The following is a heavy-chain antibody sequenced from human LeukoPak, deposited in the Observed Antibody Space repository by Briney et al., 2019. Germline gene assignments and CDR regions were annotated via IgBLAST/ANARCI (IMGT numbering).Heavy chain of an antibody. J-gene: IGHJ4*02. CDR2: ISGSGGNT. Sequence: GGTLRLSCEASGFTFSSYGMNWVRQAPGKGLEWVSVISGSGGNTFYADSVKGRFTISRDNAKNSLYLHMNSLRDEDTAVYYCARWLYSSGWAIDYWGQGTLVTVSS. D-gene: IGHD6-19*01. V-gene: IGHV3-23*01. CDR3: ARWLYSSGWAIDY. CDR1: GFTFSSYG.